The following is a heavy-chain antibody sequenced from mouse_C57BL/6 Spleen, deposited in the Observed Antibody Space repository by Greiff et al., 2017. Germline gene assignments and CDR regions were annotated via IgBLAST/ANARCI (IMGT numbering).Heavy chain of an antibody. V-gene: IGHV1-69*01. CDR2: IDPSDSYT. Sequence: QVQLQQSGAELVMPGASVKLSCKASGYTFTSYWMHWVKQRPGQGLEWIGEIDPSDSYTNYNQKFKGKSTVTVDKSSSTAYMQLSSLTSEDSAVYYCARYYYYGSSYYFDYWGQGTTLTVSS. CDR3: ARYYYYGSSYYFDY. CDR1: GYTFTSYW. J-gene: IGHJ2*01. D-gene: IGHD1-1*01.